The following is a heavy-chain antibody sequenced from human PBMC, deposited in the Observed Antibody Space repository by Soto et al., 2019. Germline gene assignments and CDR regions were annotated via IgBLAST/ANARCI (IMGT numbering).Heavy chain of an antibody. J-gene: IGHJ4*02. V-gene: IGHV1-46*03. Sequence: QVQLVQSGAEVKKPGASVKASCKASGYTLSSYYMHWVRQAPGQGLEWMGIINTSGGSTTYAQKFQVRVTMNRATSMSTRYTELSSLTSEDPAVYYCARASVSGRRFDYWGEGTLVTVSS. CDR1: GYTLSSYY. D-gene: IGHD6-19*01. CDR3: ARASVSGRRFDY. CDR2: INTSGGST.